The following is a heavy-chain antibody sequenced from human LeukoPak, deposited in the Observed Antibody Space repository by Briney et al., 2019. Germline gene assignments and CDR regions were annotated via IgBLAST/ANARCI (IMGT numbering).Heavy chain of an antibody. D-gene: IGHD4-23*01. J-gene: IGHJ4*02. Sequence: ASETLSLTCAVYGGSFSGYYWSWIRQPPGKGLEWIGEINHSGSTNYNPSLKSRVTISVDTSKNQFSLKLSSVTAADTAVYYCARRGLRWSYYFDYWGQGTLVTVSS. CDR1: GGSFSGYY. V-gene: IGHV4-34*01. CDR3: ARRGLRWSYYFDY. CDR2: INHSGST.